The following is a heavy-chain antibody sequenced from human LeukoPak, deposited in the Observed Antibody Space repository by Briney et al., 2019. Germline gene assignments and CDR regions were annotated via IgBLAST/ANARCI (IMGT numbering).Heavy chain of an antibody. CDR3: ARDPPFIIGTTFFDY. CDR2: ISASSSTM. V-gene: IGHV3-48*04. D-gene: IGHD1-20*01. CDR1: GFTFSSFS. J-gene: IGHJ4*02. Sequence: SGGSLRLPCVASGFTFSSFSMNWVRQAPGKGLEWISYISASSSTMYYADSVKGRFTISRDNAKNSLYLQMNSLRAEDTAVYYCARDPPFIIGTTFFDYWGQGTLVTVSS.